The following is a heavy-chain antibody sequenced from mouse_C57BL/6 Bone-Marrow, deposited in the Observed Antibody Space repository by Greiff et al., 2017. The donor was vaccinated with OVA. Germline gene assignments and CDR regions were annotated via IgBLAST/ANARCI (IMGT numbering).Heavy chain of an antibody. V-gene: IGHV5-4*01. Sequence: EVQGVESGGGLVKPGGSLKLSCAASGFTFSSYAMSWVRQTPEKRLEWVATISDGGSYTYYPDNVKGRFTISRDNAKNNLYLQMSHLKSEDTAMYYCARGALLPHYWGQGTTLTVSS. CDR2: ISDGGSYT. CDR3: ARGALLPHY. D-gene: IGHD2-1*01. CDR1: GFTFSSYA. J-gene: IGHJ2*01.